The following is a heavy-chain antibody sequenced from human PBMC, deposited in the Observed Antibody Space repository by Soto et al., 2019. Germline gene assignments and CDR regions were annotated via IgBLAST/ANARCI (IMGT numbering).Heavy chain of an antibody. CDR3: VRSLGYCSSTSCYHGDYYYGMDV. Sequence: QVQLVESGGGVVQPGRSLRLSCAASGFTFSSYAMHWVRQAPGKGLEWVAVISYDGSNKYYADSVKGRFTISRDNSKNTLYLQMNSLRAEDTAVYYCVRSLGYCSSTSCYHGDYYYGMDVWGQGTTVTVSS. CDR2: ISYDGSNK. J-gene: IGHJ6*02. D-gene: IGHD2-2*01. CDR1: GFTFSSYA. V-gene: IGHV3-30-3*01.